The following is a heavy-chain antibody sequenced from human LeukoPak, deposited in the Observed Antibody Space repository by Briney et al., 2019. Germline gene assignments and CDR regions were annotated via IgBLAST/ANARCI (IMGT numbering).Heavy chain of an antibody. CDR2: ISLSGLT. V-gene: IGHV4/OR15-8*01. CDR1: GGSITTTNW. J-gene: IGHJ4*02. Sequence: SQTLSLTCGVSGGSITTTNWGRWGRQPPGQGLEWIGEISLSGLTNYNPSLKSRVTDSLDKSKNLLFLKMTSVTAADPAVYYCSRENGAFSPFGYWGQGTLVTVSS. CDR3: SRENGAFSPFGY. D-gene: IGHD2-8*01.